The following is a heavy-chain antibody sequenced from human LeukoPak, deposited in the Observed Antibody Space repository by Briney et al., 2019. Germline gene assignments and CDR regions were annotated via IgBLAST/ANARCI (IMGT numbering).Heavy chain of an antibody. J-gene: IGHJ4*02. Sequence: SQTLSLTCTVSGGSISSGSYYWSWIRQPSGKGLEWIGRIYTSGSTNYNPSLKSRVTISVDTSKNQFSLKLSSVTAADTAVYYCARDFWVTGRIYYFDYWGQGTLVTISS. CDR1: GGSISSGSYY. D-gene: IGHD2-21*02. CDR2: IYTSGST. V-gene: IGHV4-61*02. CDR3: ARDFWVTGRIYYFDY.